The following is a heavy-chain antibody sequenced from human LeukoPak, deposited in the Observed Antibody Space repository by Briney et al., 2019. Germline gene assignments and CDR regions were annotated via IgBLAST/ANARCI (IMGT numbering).Heavy chain of an antibody. Sequence: SVKVSCKASGGTFSSYAISWVRQTPGQGLEWMGGIIPIFGTANYAQKFQGRVTITADESTSTAYMELSSLRSEDTAVYYCARSPYCSGGSCYSSYYYYGMDVWGQGTTVTVSS. J-gene: IGHJ6*02. CDR1: GGTFSSYA. CDR2: IIPIFGTA. D-gene: IGHD2-15*01. CDR3: ARSPYCSGGSCYSSYYYYGMDV. V-gene: IGHV1-69*13.